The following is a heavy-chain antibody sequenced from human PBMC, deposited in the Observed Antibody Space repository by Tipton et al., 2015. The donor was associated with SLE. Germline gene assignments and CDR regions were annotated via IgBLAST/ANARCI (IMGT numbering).Heavy chain of an antibody. Sequence: TLSLTCTVSGGSISSHYWSWIRQPPGKGLEWIGSIYYSGSTYYNPSLKSRVTISVDTSKNQFPLKLSSVTAADTAVYYCARGLAAAGRYFDLWGRGTLVTVSS. V-gene: IGHV4-59*11. D-gene: IGHD6-13*01. J-gene: IGHJ2*01. CDR3: ARGLAAAGRYFDL. CDR2: IYYSGST. CDR1: GGSISSHY.